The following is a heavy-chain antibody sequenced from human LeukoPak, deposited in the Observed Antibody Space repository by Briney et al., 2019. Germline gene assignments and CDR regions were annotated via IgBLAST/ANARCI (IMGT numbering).Heavy chain of an antibody. CDR2: ISSNGGST. V-gene: IGHV3-64*01. CDR1: GFTFSSYA. Sequence: GGSLRLSCAASGFTFSSYAMHWVRQAPGKGLEYVSAISSNGGSTYYANSVKGRFTISRDNSKNTLYLQMGSLRAEDMAVYYCAREVGDYWGQGTLVTVSS. J-gene: IGHJ4*02. D-gene: IGHD2-15*01. CDR3: AREVGDY.